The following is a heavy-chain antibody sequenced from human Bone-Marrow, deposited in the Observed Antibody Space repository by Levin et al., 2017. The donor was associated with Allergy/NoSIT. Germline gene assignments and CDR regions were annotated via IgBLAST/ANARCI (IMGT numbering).Heavy chain of an antibody. V-gene: IGHV4-34*01. Sequence: ESLKISCALYGGSLSGFYWSWIRQPPGKGLEWIGEISHTGVTEYNPSLKSRVTISVDTSKNQYSLKLKSFTAADTAIYYCARRVAFSDLWGRGTLVTVSS. CDR1: GGSLSGFY. CDR2: ISHTGVT. CDR3: ARRVAFSDL. J-gene: IGHJ2*01.